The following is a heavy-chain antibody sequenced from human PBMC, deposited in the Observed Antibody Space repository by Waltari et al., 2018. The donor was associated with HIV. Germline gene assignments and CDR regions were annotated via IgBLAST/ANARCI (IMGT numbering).Heavy chain of an antibody. Sequence: QEQLVESGGGVVQPGRSLRLSCAASGFTFSSYGMHLVRQAPGKGLEWVAVIWYDGGNKYYADSVKGRFTISRDNSKNTLYLQMNSLRAEDTAVYYCARDPWDIAADLYYYYGMDVWGQGTTVTVSS. J-gene: IGHJ6*02. V-gene: IGHV3-33*01. D-gene: IGHD6-13*01. CDR3: ARDPWDIAADLYYYYGMDV. CDR1: GFTFSSYG. CDR2: IWYDGGNK.